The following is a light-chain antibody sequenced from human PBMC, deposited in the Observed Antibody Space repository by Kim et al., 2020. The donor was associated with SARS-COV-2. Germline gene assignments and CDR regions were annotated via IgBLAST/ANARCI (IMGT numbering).Light chain of an antibody. Sequence: WSPGEGVTLACRAIQRISNNLAWYQHKRGQAPRLLIYDASSRATVIPARFSGSGSGTDFTLTISSLEPEDFALDVWQQYNNWPRTFGQGTKVDI. J-gene: IGKJ1*01. CDR3: QQYNNWPRT. V-gene: IGKV3-11*01. CDR2: DAS. CDR1: QRISNN.